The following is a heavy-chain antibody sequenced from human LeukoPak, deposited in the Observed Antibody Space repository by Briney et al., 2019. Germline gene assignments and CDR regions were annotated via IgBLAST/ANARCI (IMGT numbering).Heavy chain of an antibody. CDR1: GFTFSSHS. V-gene: IGHV3-48*01. CDR2: ISSSGSTI. D-gene: IGHD6-19*01. CDR3: ARGTVAGKAPY. J-gene: IGHJ4*02. Sequence: GGSLRLSCAASGFTFSSHSMNWVRQAPGKGLEWVSYISSSGSTIYFADSVKGRFSISRDNAKNSLHLQMNSLRVEDTAVYYCARGTVAGKAPYWGQGTLVTVSS.